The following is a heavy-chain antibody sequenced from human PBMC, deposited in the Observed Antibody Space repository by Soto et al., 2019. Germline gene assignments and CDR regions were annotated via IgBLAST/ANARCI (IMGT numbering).Heavy chain of an antibody. D-gene: IGHD2-15*01. CDR3: ARESRRRYCSGGSCYSAAWFDP. CDR2: INHSGST. Sequence: SETLSLTCAVYGGSFSGYYWSWIRQPPGKGLEWIGEINHSGSTNYNPSLKSRVTISVDTSKNQFSLKLSSVTAADTAVYYCARESRRRYCSGGSCYSAAWFDPWGQGTLVTLSS. CDR1: GGSFSGYY. V-gene: IGHV4-34*01. J-gene: IGHJ5*02.